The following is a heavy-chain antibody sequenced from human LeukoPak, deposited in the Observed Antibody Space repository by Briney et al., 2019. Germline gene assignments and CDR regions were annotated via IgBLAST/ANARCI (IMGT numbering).Heavy chain of an antibody. V-gene: IGHV5-51*01. CDR1: GYSFTNYW. CDR3: QTAMGRSGDY. D-gene: IGHD5-18*01. Sequence: GESLKISCTASGYSFTNYWIGWVRQMPGKGLAWMGIIDPSDSETRYTPSFQGQVTISADKSLSTAYLQWNSLKASDTAMNARQTAMGRSGDYWGQGTLVIVSS. CDR2: IDPSDSET. J-gene: IGHJ4*02.